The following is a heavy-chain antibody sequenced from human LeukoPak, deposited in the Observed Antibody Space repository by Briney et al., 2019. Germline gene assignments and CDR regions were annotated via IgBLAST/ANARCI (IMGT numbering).Heavy chain of an antibody. CDR1: GGTFTSYA. CDR3: ARDSPNSGSYPNWFDP. Sequence: GASVKVSCKASGGTFTSYAISWVRQAPGQGLEWMGGIIPIFGTANYAQKFQGRVTITTDESTSTAYMGLSSLRSEDTAVYYCARDSPNSGSYPNWFDPWGQGTLVTVSS. CDR2: IIPIFGTA. D-gene: IGHD1-26*01. V-gene: IGHV1-69*05. J-gene: IGHJ5*02.